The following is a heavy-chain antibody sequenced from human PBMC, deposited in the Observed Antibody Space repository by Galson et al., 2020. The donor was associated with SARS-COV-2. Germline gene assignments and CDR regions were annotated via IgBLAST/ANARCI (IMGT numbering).Heavy chain of an antibody. D-gene: IGHD6-6*01. CDR1: GFTFSSYD. V-gene: IGHV3-13*01. CDR2: IGTAGDT. J-gene: IGHJ6*03. Sequence: GGSLRLSCAASGFTFSSYDMHWVRQATGKGLEWVSAIGTAGDTYYPGSVKGRFTISRENAKNSLYLQMNSLRAGDTAVYYCARGTYSSSSLIYYYYMDVWGKGTTVTVSS. CDR3: ARGTYSSSSLIYYYYMDV.